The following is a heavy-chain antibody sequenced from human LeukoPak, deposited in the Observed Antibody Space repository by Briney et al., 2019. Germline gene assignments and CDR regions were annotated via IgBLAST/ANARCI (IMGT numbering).Heavy chain of an antibody. CDR3: ARALTPASGWLGS. J-gene: IGHJ5*01. CDR1: GFTFSSYT. Sequence: GGSLRLSCVASGFTFSSYTMSWVRLAPGKGLEWVSCISSSSSYMYYGDTLKGRFTISRDNAKNSLYLQMDNLRADDTAMYYCARALTPASGWLGSWGQGTLVTVSS. CDR2: ISSSSSYM. D-gene: IGHD6-19*01. V-gene: IGHV3-21*01.